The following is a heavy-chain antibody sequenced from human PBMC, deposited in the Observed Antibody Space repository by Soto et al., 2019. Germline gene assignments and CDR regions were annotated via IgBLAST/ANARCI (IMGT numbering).Heavy chain of an antibody. CDR1: GFTFSSSW. J-gene: IGHJ4*01. CDR2: IKCDGSEK. Sequence: GGSLRLSCAASGFTFSSSWMHWVCQAPEKGLEWVADIKCDGSEKYYVDSVKGRLTISRDNAKNSLYLQVNSLRAEDMTVYYCARGGSDFDYWGHGTLVTVSS. CDR3: ARGGSDFDY. D-gene: IGHD5-12*01. V-gene: IGHV3-7*03.